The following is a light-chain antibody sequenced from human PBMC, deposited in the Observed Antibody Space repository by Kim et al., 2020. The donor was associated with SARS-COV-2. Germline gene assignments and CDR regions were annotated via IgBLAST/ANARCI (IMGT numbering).Light chain of an antibody. CDR1: QNINTW. CDR2: KAS. Sequence: LSASVGDRITITCRASQNINTWLAWYQQRPGKASKLRIYKASTLDRGVPSRFRGSGSGTDFTLTISSLQPDDFATYFCQQYDNSWTFGQGTKVEIK. J-gene: IGKJ1*01. V-gene: IGKV1-5*03. CDR3: QQYDNSWT.